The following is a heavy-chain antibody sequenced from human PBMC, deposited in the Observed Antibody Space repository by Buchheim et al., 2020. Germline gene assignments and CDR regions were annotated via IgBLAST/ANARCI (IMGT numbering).Heavy chain of an antibody. CDR2: ISNDGSNK. Sequence: QVQLVESGGGVVQPGRSLRLSCAASGFSFINYGMHWVRQAPGKGLEWVAFISNDGSNKYYADSVKGRFTISRDISENPLYLQMNSLRAEDTAVYYCAKDGHCSGGSCYPNHFDYWGQGTL. D-gene: IGHD2-15*01. CDR1: GFSFINYG. V-gene: IGHV3-30*18. J-gene: IGHJ4*02. CDR3: AKDGHCSGGSCYPNHFDY.